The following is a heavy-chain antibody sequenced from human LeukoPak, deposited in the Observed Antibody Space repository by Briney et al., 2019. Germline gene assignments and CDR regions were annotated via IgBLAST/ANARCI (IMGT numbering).Heavy chain of an antibody. D-gene: IGHD6-13*01. CDR3: ARELDYSSSWYPHPRQRGVYYYYYMDV. Sequence: ASVKVSCKASGYTFTGYYMHWVRQAPGQGLEWMGWINPNSGGTNYAQKFQGRVTMTRDTSISTAYMELSRLRSDDTAVYYCARELDYSSSWYPHPRQRGVYYYYYMDVWGKGTTVTVSS. V-gene: IGHV1-2*02. CDR1: GYTFTGYY. J-gene: IGHJ6*03. CDR2: INPNSGGT.